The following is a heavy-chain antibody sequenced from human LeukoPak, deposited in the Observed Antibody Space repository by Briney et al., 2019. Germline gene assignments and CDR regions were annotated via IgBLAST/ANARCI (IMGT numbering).Heavy chain of an antibody. Sequence: PGGSLRLSCAASGFTFSSYWTSWVRQAPGKGLEWVANIKQDGSEKYYVDSVKGRFTISRDNAKNSLYLQMNSLRAEDTAVYYCARDDEEAAVAGFFDYWGQGTLVTVSS. CDR3: ARDDEEAAVAGFFDY. V-gene: IGHV3-7*01. CDR2: IKQDGSEK. D-gene: IGHD6-19*01. J-gene: IGHJ4*02. CDR1: GFTFSSYW.